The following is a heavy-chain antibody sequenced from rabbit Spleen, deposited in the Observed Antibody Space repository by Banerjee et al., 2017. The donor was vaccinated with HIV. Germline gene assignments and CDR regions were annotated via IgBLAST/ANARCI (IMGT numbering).Heavy chain of an antibody. V-gene: IGHV1S40*01. CDR2: IVPIFGVT. CDR1: EIDFNSGYY. D-gene: IGHD6-1*01. CDR3: VRETGYGGYGDANL. Sequence: QSLEESGGDLVKPGASLTLTCTASEIDFNSGYYICWVRQAPGKGLEWIGYIVPIFGVTYYANWVNGRFTISSHDAQNTLYLQLNSLTAADTATYFCVRETGYGGYGDANLWGPGTLVTVS. J-gene: IGHJ4*01.